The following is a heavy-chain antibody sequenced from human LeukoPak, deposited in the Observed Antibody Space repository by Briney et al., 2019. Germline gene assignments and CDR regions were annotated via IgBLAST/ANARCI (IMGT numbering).Heavy chain of an antibody. Sequence: ASVKVSCKASGYTFTGYYMHWVRQATGQGLEWMGWMNPNSGNTGYAQKFQGRITITRNTSISTAYMELSSLRSEDTAVYYCARGPRKYYYGSGSNPYYFDYWGQGTLVTVSS. V-gene: IGHV1-8*03. J-gene: IGHJ4*02. CDR1: GYTFTGYY. D-gene: IGHD3-10*01. CDR3: ARGPRKYYYGSGSNPYYFDY. CDR2: MNPNSGNT.